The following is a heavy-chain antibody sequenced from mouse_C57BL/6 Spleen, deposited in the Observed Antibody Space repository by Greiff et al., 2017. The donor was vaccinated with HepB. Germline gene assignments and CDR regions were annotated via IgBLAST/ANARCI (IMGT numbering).Heavy chain of an antibody. Sequence: EVQLQQSGPGMVKPSQSLSLTCTVTGYSITSGYDWHWIRHFPGNKLEWMGYISYSGSTNYNPSLKSRISITHDTSKNHFFLKLNSVTTEDTATYYGAREGQLRLRGYFDVWGTGTTVTVSS. CDR1: GYSITSGYD. CDR2: ISYSGST. D-gene: IGHD3-2*02. J-gene: IGHJ1*03. CDR3: AREGQLRLRGYFDV. V-gene: IGHV3-1*01.